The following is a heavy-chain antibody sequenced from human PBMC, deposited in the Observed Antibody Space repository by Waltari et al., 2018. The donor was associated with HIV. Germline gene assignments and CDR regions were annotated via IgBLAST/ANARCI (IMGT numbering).Heavy chain of an antibody. Sequence: EVQLVESGGGLVKPGGSLRLSCAASGFTFSSYTMNWVRQAPGKGLEWVSSISSSSSYIYYADSVKGRFTISRDNAKNSLYLQMNSLRAEDTAVYYCARNCSSSSCYAWGGDFDYWRQGTLVTVSS. CDR3: ARNCSSSSCYAWGGDFDY. CDR1: GFTFSSYT. J-gene: IGHJ4*02. V-gene: IGHV3-21*01. D-gene: IGHD2-2*01. CDR2: ISSSSSYI.